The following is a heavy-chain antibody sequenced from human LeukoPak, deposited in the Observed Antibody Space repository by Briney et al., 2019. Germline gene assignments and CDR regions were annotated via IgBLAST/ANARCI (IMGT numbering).Heavy chain of an antibody. Sequence: GGSLRLSFAAPGFTFSTYAMSWFRQAPGKGLNCLSTIGGGGRDTFYADSVKGRFTVSRDNSKNTLYLQMSSLRAEDTAVYFCAKNRGANYYNYYMDVWGKGTTVTVSS. CDR3: AKNRGANYYNYYMDV. CDR2: IGGGGRDT. D-gene: IGHD4/OR15-4a*01. V-gene: IGHV3-23*01. CDR1: GFTFSTYA. J-gene: IGHJ6*03.